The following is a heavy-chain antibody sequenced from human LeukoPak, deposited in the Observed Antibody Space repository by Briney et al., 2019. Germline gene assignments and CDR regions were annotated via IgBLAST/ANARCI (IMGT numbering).Heavy chain of an antibody. D-gene: IGHD3-22*01. CDR3: AKARYYDNGGNHFESEK. V-gene: IGHV3-23*01. CDR2: ISGSGDRT. J-gene: IGHJ4*02. CDR1: GFTFSTYG. Sequence: PGGSLRLSCAASGFTFSTYGMSWVRQAPGKGLDWVSGISGSGDRTTYADSVAGRFTVSRDNSKNTLYLHLNNLRVEDTALYYCAKARYYDNGGNHFESEKWGQGTLVTVSS.